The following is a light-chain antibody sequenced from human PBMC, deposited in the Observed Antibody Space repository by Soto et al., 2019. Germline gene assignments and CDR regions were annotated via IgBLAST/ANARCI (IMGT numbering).Light chain of an antibody. J-gene: IGLJ3*02. Sequence: SYELTQPPSVSVAPGQTARITCGGNNIGIKSVHWYQQKPGQAPVLVVYDERNRPSGIPERFSGSNSGNTASLTISGLQADDEADYYCSSYTSSSTKVFGGGTKLTVL. CDR2: DER. V-gene: IGLV3-21*02. CDR3: SSYTSSSTKV. CDR1: NIGIKS.